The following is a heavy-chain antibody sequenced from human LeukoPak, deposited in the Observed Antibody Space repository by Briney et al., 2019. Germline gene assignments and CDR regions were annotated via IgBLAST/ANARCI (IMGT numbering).Heavy chain of an antibody. J-gene: IGHJ3*02. CDR3: ARDGKAATDAFDI. D-gene: IGHD2-15*01. Sequence: SVKVSCKASGGTFSSYAISWVRQAPGQGLEWMGGIIPIFGTANYAQKSQGRVTITADESTSTAYMELSSLRSEDTAVYYCARDGKAATDAFDIWGQGTMVTVSS. V-gene: IGHV1-69*13. CDR2: IIPIFGTA. CDR1: GGTFSSYA.